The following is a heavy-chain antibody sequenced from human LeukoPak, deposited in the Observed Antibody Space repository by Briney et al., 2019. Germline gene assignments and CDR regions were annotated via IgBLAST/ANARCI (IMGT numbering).Heavy chain of an antibody. Sequence: ASVKVSCKASGYTFTSYAMNWVRQAPGQGLEWMGWINTNTGNPTYAQGFTGRFVFSLDTSVSTAYLQISSLKAEDTAVYYCARVGEEEWELPLDYWGQGTLVSVSS. J-gene: IGHJ4*02. CDR3: ARVGEEEWELPLDY. D-gene: IGHD1-26*01. CDR2: INTNTGNP. V-gene: IGHV7-4-1*02. CDR1: GYTFTSYA.